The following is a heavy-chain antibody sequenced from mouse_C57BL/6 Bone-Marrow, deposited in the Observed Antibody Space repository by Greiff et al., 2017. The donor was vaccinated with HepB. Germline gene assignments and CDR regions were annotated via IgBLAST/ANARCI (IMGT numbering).Heavy chain of an antibody. V-gene: IGHV5-9-1*02. J-gene: IGHJ4*01. D-gene: IGHD1-1*01. CDR1: GFTFSSYA. CDR3: TRVYYYGSRGAMGY. CDR2: ISSGGDYI. Sequence: EVHLVESGEGLVKPGGSLKLSCAASGFTFSSYAMSWVRQTPEKRLEWVAYISSGGDYIYYADTVKGRFTISRDNARNTLYLQMSSLKSEDTAMYYCTRVYYYGSRGAMGYWGQGTSVTVSS.